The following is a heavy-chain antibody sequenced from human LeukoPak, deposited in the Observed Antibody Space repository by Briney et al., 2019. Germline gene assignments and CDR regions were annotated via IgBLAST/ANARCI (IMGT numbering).Heavy chain of an antibody. CDR1: GFTFSSYA. V-gene: IGHV3-30-3*01. D-gene: IGHD3-22*01. J-gene: IGHJ4*02. CDR3: AKGRSWGQTVIVVVMAPLFFDY. CDR2: ISYDGSNK. Sequence: GGSLRLSCAASGFTFSSYAMHWVRQAPGKGLEWVVFISYDGSNKYYADSVKGRFTISRDNSKNTLFLQMNSLRAEDTAVYYCAKGRSWGQTVIVVVMAPLFFDYWGQGTLVTVSS.